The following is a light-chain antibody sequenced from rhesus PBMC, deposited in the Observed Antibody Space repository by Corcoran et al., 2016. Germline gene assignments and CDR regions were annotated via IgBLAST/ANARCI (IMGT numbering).Light chain of an antibody. CDR3: EQTLQTPLT. CDR1: QSLLHSNGYTY. J-gene: IGKJ4*01. V-gene: IGKV2-78*01. CDR2: EVS. Sequence: DIVMTQTPLSLSVTPGEPTSISCRSSQSLLHSNGYTYLHWYLQKPGQSPHFLIYEVSNRYSGVPDRFSGSGSGTDFTLKISRVEAEDVGVYYCEQTLQTPLTFGGGTKVEIK.